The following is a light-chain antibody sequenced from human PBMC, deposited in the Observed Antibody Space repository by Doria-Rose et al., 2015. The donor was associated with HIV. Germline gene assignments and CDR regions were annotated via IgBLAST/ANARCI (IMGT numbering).Light chain of an antibody. CDR1: QSISSN. V-gene: IGKV3-11*01. Sequence: TQSPATLSLSPGERATLSCRASQSISSNLAWYQQKPGQAPRLLIYGASTRATGIPARFSGSGSGTDFTLTISSLEPEDFAVYHCQQRSNWPKTFGQGTKLEIK. CDR3: QQRSNWPKT. CDR2: GAS. J-gene: IGKJ2*01.